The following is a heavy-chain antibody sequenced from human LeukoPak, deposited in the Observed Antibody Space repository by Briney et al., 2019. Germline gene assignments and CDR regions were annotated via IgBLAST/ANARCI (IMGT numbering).Heavy chain of an antibody. J-gene: IGHJ4*02. Sequence: GGSLRLSCAASGFTFSSYDMSWVRQAPGKGLEWVSTISGSGGSTYYTDSVKGRFTISRDNSKNTLYLQMNSLRAEDTAVYYCAKLDTPAAIAPYYFDYWGRGTLVTVSS. D-gene: IGHD2-2*01. CDR1: GFTFSSYD. V-gene: IGHV3-23*01. CDR2: ISGSGGST. CDR3: AKLDTPAAIAPYYFDY.